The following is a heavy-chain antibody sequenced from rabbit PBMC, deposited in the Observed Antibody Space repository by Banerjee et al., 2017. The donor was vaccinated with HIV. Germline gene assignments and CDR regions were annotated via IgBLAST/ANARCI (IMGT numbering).Heavy chain of an antibody. D-gene: IGHD4-2*01. CDR2: IYAGTSGST. V-gene: IGHV1S45*01. J-gene: IGHJ4*01. Sequence: LQESGGGLVQPEGSLTLTCKASGLDFSSNYCICWVRQAPGKGLEWIACIYAGTSGSTWYASWAKGRFTISKTSSTTVTLQMTSLTAADTATYFCARDAGYAGSNLWGQGTLVTVS. CDR1: GLDFSSNYC. CDR3: ARDAGYAGSNL.